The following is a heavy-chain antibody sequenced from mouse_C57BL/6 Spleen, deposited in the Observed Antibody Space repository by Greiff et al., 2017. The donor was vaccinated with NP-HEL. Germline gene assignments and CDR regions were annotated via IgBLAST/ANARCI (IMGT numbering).Heavy chain of an antibody. V-gene: IGHV1-26*01. D-gene: IGHD1-1*01. J-gene: IGHJ1*03. CDR3: ARRGSSGWYFDV. Sequence: VQLQQSGPELVKPGASVKISCKASGYTFTDYYMNWVKQSHGKSLEWIGDINPNNGGTSYNQKFKGKATLTVDKSSSTAYMELRSLTSEDSAVYYCARRGSSGWYFDVWGTGTTVTVSS. CDR2: INPNNGGT. CDR1: GYTFTDYY.